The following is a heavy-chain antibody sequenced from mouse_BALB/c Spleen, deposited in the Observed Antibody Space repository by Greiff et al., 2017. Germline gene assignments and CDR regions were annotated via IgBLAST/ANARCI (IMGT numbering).Heavy chain of an antibody. CDR1: GFTFSNYW. V-gene: IGHV6-6*02. Sequence: EVQLQQSGGGLVQPGGSMKLSCVASGFTFSNYWMNWVRQSPEKGLEWVAEIRLKSNNYATHYAESVKGRFTISRDDSKSSVYLQMNNLRAEDTGIYYCTRRWFAYWGQGTLVTVSA. CDR2: IRLKSNNYAT. CDR3: TRRWFAY. D-gene: IGHD2-12*01. J-gene: IGHJ3*01.